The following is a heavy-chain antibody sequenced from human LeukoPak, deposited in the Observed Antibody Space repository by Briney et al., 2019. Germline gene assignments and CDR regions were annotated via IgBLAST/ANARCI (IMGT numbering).Heavy chain of an antibody. CDR1: GYSFTSYW. V-gene: IGHV5-51*01. Sequence: GESLKISCKGSGYSFTSYWIGWVRQMPGKGLEWMGIIYPGDSDTRYSPSFQGQVTISADKSISTAYLQWSSLKASDTAMYYCARHSGHCGGDCYSDYWGQGTLVTVSS. D-gene: IGHD2-21*02. CDR3: ARHSGHCGGDCYSDY. J-gene: IGHJ4*02. CDR2: IYPGDSDT.